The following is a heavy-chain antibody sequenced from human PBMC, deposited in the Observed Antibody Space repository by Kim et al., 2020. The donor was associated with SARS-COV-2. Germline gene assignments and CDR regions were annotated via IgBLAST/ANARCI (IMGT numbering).Heavy chain of an antibody. V-gene: IGHV5-51*01. D-gene: IGHD6-19*01. J-gene: IGHJ4*02. CDR3: ARQSRTYSSGWYLTSCFDY. CDR2: IYPGDSDT. Sequence: GESLKISCKGSGYSLTSYWIGWVRQMPGKGLEWMGIIYPGDSDTRYSPSFQGQVTISADKSISTAYLQWSSLKASDTAMYYCARQSRTYSSGWYLTSCFDYWGQGTLVTVSS. CDR1: GYSLTSYW.